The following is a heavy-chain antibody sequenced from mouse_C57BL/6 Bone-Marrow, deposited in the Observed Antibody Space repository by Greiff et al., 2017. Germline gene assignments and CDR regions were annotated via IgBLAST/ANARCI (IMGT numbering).Heavy chain of an antibody. Sequence: QVQLQQSGAELVRPGASVTLSCKASGYTFTDYEMHWVKQTPVHGLEWIGAIDPETGGTAYNQKFKGKAILTADKSSSTAYMELRSLTSEDSAVYYCTNLVDSSGYFDYWGQGTTLTVSS. CDR1: GYTFTDYE. V-gene: IGHV1-15*01. CDR3: TNLVDSSGYFDY. J-gene: IGHJ2*01. CDR2: IDPETGGT. D-gene: IGHD3-2*02.